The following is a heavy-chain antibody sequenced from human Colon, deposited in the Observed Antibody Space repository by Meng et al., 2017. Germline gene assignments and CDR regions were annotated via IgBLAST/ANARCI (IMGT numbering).Heavy chain of an antibody. CDR1: GGSISSSNW. Sequence: HVPVQASGPGLVKPSGTLSLPCAVSGGSISSSNWWSWVRQPPGKGLEWIGEIYHSGSTNYNPSLKSRVTISVDTSKNHFSLNLTSVTAADTAVYYCARGRGSYSSIDFWGQGTLVTVSS. J-gene: IGHJ4*02. V-gene: IGHV4-4*02. CDR2: IYHSGST. D-gene: IGHD1-26*01. CDR3: ARGRGSYSSIDF.